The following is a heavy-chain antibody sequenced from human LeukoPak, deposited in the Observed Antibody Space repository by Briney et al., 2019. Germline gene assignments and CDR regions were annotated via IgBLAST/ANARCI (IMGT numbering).Heavy chain of an antibody. V-gene: IGHV1-2*02. Sequence: ASVKVSCKASGYTFTGYYMHWVRQAPGQGLEWMGWINPNSGGPNYAQKFQGRVTMTRDTSISTAYMELSRLRSDDTAVYYCARDNIVGAPLTEAFDIWGQGTMVTVSS. J-gene: IGHJ3*02. CDR3: ARDNIVGAPLTEAFDI. CDR1: GYTFTGYY. D-gene: IGHD1-26*01. CDR2: INPNSGGP.